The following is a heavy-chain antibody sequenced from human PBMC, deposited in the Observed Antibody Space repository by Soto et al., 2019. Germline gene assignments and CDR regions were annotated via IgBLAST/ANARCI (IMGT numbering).Heavy chain of an antibody. CDR2: INHSGIT. CDR1: GGSFNHY. D-gene: IGHD3-10*01. Sequence: SETLSLTCAVYGGSFNHYWSWIRQPPGKGLEWIGEINHSGITNYNPSLKNRVIMSVDTSKNQFSLKLNSVTAADTAVYYCARGGVWFGDLMNFWGQGTLVTVSS. CDR3: ARGGVWFGDLMNF. V-gene: IGHV4-34*01. J-gene: IGHJ4*01.